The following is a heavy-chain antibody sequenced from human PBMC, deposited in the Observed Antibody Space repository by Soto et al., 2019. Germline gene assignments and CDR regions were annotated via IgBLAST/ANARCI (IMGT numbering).Heavy chain of an antibody. V-gene: IGHV3-23*01. CDR2: ISGSGGST. CDR1: WFPFINYS. CDR3: AKDPFLWFGANLNAFDI. D-gene: IGHD3-10*01. J-gene: IGHJ3*02. Sequence: GSLGIPCAGPWFPFINYSLGLGRPGTGKGLEWVSAISGSGGSTYYADSVKGRFTISRDNSKNTLYLQMNSLRAEDTAVYYCAKDPFLWFGANLNAFDIWGQGTMVTVSS.